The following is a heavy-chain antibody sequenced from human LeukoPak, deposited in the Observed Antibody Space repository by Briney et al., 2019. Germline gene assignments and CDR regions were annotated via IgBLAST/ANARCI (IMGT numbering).Heavy chain of an antibody. Sequence: SETLSLTCTVSGGSIGSYYWSWIRQPPGKGLEWIGYIYYSGSTNYNPSLKSRVTISVDTSKNQFSLKLSSVTAADTAVYYCARGEVYRSYYYYGMDVWGQGTTVTVSS. J-gene: IGHJ6*02. V-gene: IGHV4-59*01. CDR3: ARGEVYRSYYYYGMDV. D-gene: IGHD1-14*01. CDR2: IYYSGST. CDR1: GGSIGSYY.